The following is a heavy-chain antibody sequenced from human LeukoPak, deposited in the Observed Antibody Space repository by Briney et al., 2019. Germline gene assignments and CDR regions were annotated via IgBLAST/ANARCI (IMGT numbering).Heavy chain of an antibody. CDR1: GFTFSSYW. Sequence: GGSLRLSCAASGFTFSSYWMNWVRQAPGKGLVWVSRIASDGSSTTYADSVKGRFTISRDNSKNTLYLQMNSLRAEDTAVYYCASPNYYDSSGYNDNFDYWGQGTLVTVSS. CDR3: ASPNYYDSSGYNDNFDY. CDR2: IASDGSST. V-gene: IGHV3-74*01. D-gene: IGHD3-22*01. J-gene: IGHJ4*02.